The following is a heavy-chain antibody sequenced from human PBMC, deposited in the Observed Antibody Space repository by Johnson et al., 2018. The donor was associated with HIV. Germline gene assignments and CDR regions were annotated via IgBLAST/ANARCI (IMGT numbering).Heavy chain of an antibody. D-gene: IGHD3-10*01. CDR1: GFTLSDYY. CDR2: ISSRDSTI. CDR3: ARESMVQGVTLYVVYAFDI. J-gene: IGHJ3*02. V-gene: IGHV3-11*04. Sequence: QVQLVESGGGLVKPGGSLRLSCAASGFTLSDYYMSWVRQAPGKGLEWVSYISSRDSTIYYADSVKGRFTISRDNAKNSLYLQMNSLRGEYTAVYYCARESMVQGVTLYVVYAFDIWGQGTMVTVSS.